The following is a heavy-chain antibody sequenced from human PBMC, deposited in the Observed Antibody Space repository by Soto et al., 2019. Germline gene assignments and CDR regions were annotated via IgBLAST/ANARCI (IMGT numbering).Heavy chain of an antibody. D-gene: IGHD3-10*01. CDR2: IYSGGST. CDR3: ARGGSYFDY. V-gene: IGHV3-53*01. Sequence: GGSLRPSCAASGFTVSSNYMSWVRQAPGKGLEWVSVIYSGGSTYYADSVKGRFTISRDNSKNTLYLQMDSLRAEDMAVYYCARGGSYFDYWGQGTLVTVSS. J-gene: IGHJ4*02. CDR1: GFTVSSNY.